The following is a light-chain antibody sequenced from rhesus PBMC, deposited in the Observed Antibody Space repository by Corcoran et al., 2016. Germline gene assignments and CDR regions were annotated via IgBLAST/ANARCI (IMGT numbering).Light chain of an antibody. CDR1: QSLLYSGGKTY. CDR2: EVS. Sequence: DIVMTQTPLSLPVTPGQPASISCNSSQSLLYSGGKTYLYWYMQKPGQSQQLLIHEVSKRASGLPERFSGSGSGTDFTLKISRVGADDVGIYYCIQGIHLPPTFGGGTKVEIK. V-gene: IGKV2S15*01. J-gene: IGKJ4*01. CDR3: IQGIHLPPT.